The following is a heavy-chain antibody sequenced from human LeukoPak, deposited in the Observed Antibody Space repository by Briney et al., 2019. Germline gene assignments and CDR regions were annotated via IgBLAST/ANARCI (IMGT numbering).Heavy chain of an antibody. V-gene: IGHV1-18*01. J-gene: IGHJ3*02. CDR2: ISGYNGHP. CDR3: ARDSLHRLYYESSGYYRNAFDI. CDR1: GYIFTNYG. D-gene: IGHD3-22*01. Sequence: ASVKVSCKGSGYIFTNYGFNWVRQAPAQGLEWMGWISGYNGHPNYRHRYQDRVIVTRDTSTNIANMELRSLRSDDTAVYYRARDSLHRLYYESSGYYRNAFDIWGQGTMVTVSS.